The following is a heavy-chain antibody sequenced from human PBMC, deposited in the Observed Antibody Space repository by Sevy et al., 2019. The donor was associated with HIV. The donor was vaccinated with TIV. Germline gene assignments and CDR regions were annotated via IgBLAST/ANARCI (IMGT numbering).Heavy chain of an antibody. V-gene: IGHV3-30*04. CDR1: GFTFSIYA. CDR3: ARDLPSAVINPFYYYGLDV. D-gene: IGHD3-22*01. J-gene: IGHJ6*02. Sequence: GGSLRLSCAASGFTFSIYAMHWVRQAPDKGLEWVAVISYDGGVKYFADSVKGRVTISRDNYKNTLYRQMNSLRPEDTAVYYCARDLPSAVINPFYYYGLDVWGQGTTVTVSS. CDR2: ISYDGGVK.